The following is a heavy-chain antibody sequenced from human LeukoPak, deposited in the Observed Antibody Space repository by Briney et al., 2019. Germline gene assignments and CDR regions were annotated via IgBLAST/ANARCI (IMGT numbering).Heavy chain of an antibody. Sequence: PSETLSLTCAVYGGSFSGYYWSWIRQPPGKGLEWIGEINHSGSTNYNQSLKSRVTISIDTSKNQLSLKLSSVTAADTAVYYCARWAWGSYYTGLGYWGQGSLVTVSS. CDR1: GGSFSGYY. V-gene: IGHV4-34*01. CDR2: INHSGST. CDR3: ARWAWGSYYTGLGY. J-gene: IGHJ4*02. D-gene: IGHD3-3*01.